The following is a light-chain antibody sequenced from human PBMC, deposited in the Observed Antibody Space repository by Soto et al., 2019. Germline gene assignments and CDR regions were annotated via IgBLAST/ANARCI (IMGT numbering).Light chain of an antibody. V-gene: IGKV3-15*01. CDR1: QSVSST. Sequence: LTQFPGSLSLSAGGRATLPCGASQSVSSTLAWYQQKPGQAPRLLIYGASTRATGIPARFSGSGSGTEFTLTINSLQSEDFAVYYCQQYNNWPRTFGQGTKVDI. J-gene: IGKJ1*01. CDR3: QQYNNWPRT. CDR2: GAS.